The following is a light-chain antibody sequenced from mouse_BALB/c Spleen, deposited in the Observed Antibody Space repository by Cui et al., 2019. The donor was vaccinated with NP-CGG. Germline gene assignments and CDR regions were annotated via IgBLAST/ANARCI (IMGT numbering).Light chain of an antibody. CDR3: ALWYSNHWV. V-gene: IGLV1*01. CDR1: TGAVTTNNY. CDR2: GTN. J-gene: IGLJ1*01. Sequence: QAVLTQESALTTSPGETVTLTCRSSTGAVTTNNYANWVQEKPNHLFTGLIGGTNNRAPGVPARFSGSLIGDKAALTITGAQTEDEAMYFCALWYSNHWVFGGGTKLTVL.